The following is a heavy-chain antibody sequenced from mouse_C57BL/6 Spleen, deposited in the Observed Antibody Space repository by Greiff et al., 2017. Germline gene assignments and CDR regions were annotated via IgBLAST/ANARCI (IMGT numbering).Heavy chain of an antibody. CDR1: GFTFSDYG. V-gene: IGHV5-17*01. CDR3: AGGSTMVRGFAY. CDR2: ISSGSSTI. D-gene: IGHD2-2*01. J-gene: IGHJ3*01. Sequence: EVQLVESGGGLVKPGGSLKLSCAASGFTFSDYGMHWVRQAPEKGLEWVAYISSGSSTIYYADTVKGRFTISRDNATNTLFLQMTSLRSEEAAMYYGAGGSTMVRGFAYWGQGTLVTVSA.